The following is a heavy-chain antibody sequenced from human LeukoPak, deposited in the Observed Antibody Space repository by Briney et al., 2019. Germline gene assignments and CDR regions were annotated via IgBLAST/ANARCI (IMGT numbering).Heavy chain of an antibody. CDR3: ARVFGKATAAGPALGY. CDR1: GYTFTSYD. V-gene: IGHV1-8*02. J-gene: IGHJ4*01. Sequence: VASVKVSCKASGYTFTSYDINWVRQATGQGLKWMGWMNPNNGKSGFAQGFQGRLTMTRDTSTSTAYMELTTLTSEDTAVYYCARVFGKATAAGPALGYWGHGTLVIVSS. CDR2: MNPNNGKS. D-gene: IGHD6-25*01.